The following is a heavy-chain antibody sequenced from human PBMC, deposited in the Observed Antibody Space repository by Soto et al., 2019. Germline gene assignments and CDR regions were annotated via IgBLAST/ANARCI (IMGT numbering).Heavy chain of an antibody. V-gene: IGHV1-18*04. J-gene: IGHJ1*01. CDR1: GYTFTSYG. CDR3: AIDYGDRPEYFKH. D-gene: IGHD4-17*01. CDR2: ISPLKGRT. Sequence: QVQLVQSGPDLKRPGASMKVSCKASGYTFTSYGISWVRQAPGQGLEWMAWISPLKGRTQYSQKAQGRVTLSTDTSSNTAYREMTALRVHDTTVYYCAIDYGDRPEYFKHWGQGTLVTVS.